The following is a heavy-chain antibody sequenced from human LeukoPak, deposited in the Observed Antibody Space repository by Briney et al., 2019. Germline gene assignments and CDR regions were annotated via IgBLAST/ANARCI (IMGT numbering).Heavy chain of an antibody. CDR1: GGTFSSYA. D-gene: IGHD2-15*01. CDR3: ARGYVSGPEVG. CDR2: IIPIFGIA. Sequence: ASVKVSCEASGGTFSSYAISWVRQAPGQGLEWMGRIIPIFGIANYAQKFQGRVTITADKSTSTAYMELSSLRSEDTAVYYCARGYVSGPEVGWGQGTPVTVSS. J-gene: IGHJ4*02. V-gene: IGHV1-69*04.